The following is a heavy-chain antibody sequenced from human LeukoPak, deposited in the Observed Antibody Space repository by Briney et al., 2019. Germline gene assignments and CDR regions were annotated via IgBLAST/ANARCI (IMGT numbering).Heavy chain of an antibody. V-gene: IGHV1-69*13. CDR1: GGTFSSYA. J-gene: IGHJ4*02. CDR2: IIPIFGTA. CDR3: ARDDSSGYYYNY. Sequence: ASVKVSCKASGGTFSSYAIRWVRQAPGQGLEWMGGIIPIFGTANYAQKFQGRVTITADESTSTAYMELSSLRSEDTAVYYCARDDSSGYYYNYWGQGTLVTVSS. D-gene: IGHD3-22*01.